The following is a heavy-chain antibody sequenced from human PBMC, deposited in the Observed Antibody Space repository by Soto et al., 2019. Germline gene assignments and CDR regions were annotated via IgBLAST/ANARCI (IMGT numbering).Heavy chain of an antibody. V-gene: IGHV3-23*01. J-gene: IGHJ4*02. Sequence: GGSLRLSCAASGFTFSSYAMSLVRQAPGKGLEWVSTISGSGGSTYYADSVKGRFTISRDNSKNTVYLQMNSLIPEDTAVYYCAKDGHLTSWHIYYFDYWGQGTLVTVSS. CDR2: ISGSGGST. CDR1: GFTFSSYA. CDR3: AKDGHLTSWHIYYFDY. D-gene: IGHD2-2*01.